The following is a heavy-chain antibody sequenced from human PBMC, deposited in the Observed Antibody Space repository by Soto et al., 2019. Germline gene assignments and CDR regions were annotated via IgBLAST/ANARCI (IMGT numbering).Heavy chain of an antibody. J-gene: IGHJ4*02. D-gene: IGHD6-19*01. CDR1: GGTFSSYA. V-gene: IGHV1-69*13. CDR2: IIPIFGTA. Sequence: VASVKVSCKASGGTFSSYAISWVRQAPGQGLEWMGGIIPIFGTANYAQKFQGRVTITADESTSTAYMELSSLRSEDTAVYYCARGDPQWLVPDYWGQGTLVTVS. CDR3: ARGDPQWLVPDY.